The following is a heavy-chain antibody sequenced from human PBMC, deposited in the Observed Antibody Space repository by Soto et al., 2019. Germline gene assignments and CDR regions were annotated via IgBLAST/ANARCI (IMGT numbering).Heavy chain of an antibody. D-gene: IGHD6-13*01. V-gene: IGHV4-39*01. CDR3: ARRWAIAAGRGAWFDP. J-gene: IGHJ5*02. CDR2: INYSGST. Sequence: SETLSLTCTVSDASVSNSHFYWGWIRQPPGKGLEWIGSINYSGSTYYNPSLQSRLTISVDTSNYQFSLKLSSVTAADTGVYYCARRWAIAAGRGAWFDPWGQGTLVTVSS. CDR1: DASVSNSHFY.